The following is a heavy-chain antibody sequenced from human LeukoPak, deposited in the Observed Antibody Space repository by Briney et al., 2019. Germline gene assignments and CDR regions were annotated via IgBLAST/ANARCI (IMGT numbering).Heavy chain of an antibody. CDR1: GYTFTNHY. D-gene: IGHD3-22*01. Sequence: ASVKVSCKASGYTFTNHYIHWVRQAPGQGLEWMGVINPSGGGTSYAQKFQGRVTMTRDTSTSTVYMELSSLRSEDTAVYYCAREEMYYDGSGYYYGPCFDYWGQGTLVTVSS. J-gene: IGHJ4*02. V-gene: IGHV1-46*01. CDR2: INPSGGGT. CDR3: AREEMYYDGSGYYYGPCFDY.